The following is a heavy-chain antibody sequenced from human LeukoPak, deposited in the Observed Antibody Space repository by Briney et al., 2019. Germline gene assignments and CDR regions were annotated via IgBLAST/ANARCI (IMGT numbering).Heavy chain of an antibody. V-gene: IGHV3-23*01. Sequence: PGGSLRLPCAASGFTFSSYAMSWVRQAPGEGLEWVSAISGSGGSTYYADSVKGRFTISRDNSKNTLYLQMNSLRAEDTAVYYCARSAQEYSSSDWGQGTLVTVSS. CDR1: GFTFSSYA. J-gene: IGHJ4*02. CDR2: ISGSGGST. D-gene: IGHD6-6*01. CDR3: ARSAQEYSSSD.